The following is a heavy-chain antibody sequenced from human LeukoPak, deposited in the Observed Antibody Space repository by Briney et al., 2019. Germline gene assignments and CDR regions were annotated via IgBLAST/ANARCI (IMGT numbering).Heavy chain of an antibody. V-gene: IGHV3-48*03. CDR1: GFTFSSYE. Sequence: SGGSLRLSCAASGFTFSSYEMNWVRQAPGKGLEWVSYISSSGSTIYYADSVKGRFTISRDNAKNSLYLQMNSLRAEDTAVYYCARDLSYGDIDYWGQGTLVTVSS. J-gene: IGHJ4*02. D-gene: IGHD4-17*01. CDR2: ISSSGSTI. CDR3: ARDLSYGDIDY.